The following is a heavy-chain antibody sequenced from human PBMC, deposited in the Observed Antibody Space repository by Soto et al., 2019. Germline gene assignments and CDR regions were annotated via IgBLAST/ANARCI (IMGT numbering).Heavy chain of an antibody. V-gene: IGHV3-23*01. CDR2: ISGSGGST. Sequence: GGSLRLSCAASGFTFSSYAMSWVRRAPGKGLEWVSAISGSGGSTYYADSVKGRFTISRDNSKNTLYLQMNSLKASDTAMYYCARHRPGIAAAGPLYGMDVCGQGTTVTVSS. CDR3: ARHRPGIAAAGPLYGMDV. J-gene: IGHJ6*02. CDR1: GFTFSSYA. D-gene: IGHD6-13*01.